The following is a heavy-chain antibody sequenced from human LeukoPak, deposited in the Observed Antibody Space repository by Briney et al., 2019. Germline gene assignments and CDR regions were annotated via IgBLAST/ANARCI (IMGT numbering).Heavy chain of an antibody. CDR2: ISRSGEST. Sequence: GGSLRLSCAASGFTFSSYALSWVRQAPGKGLEWVSSISRSGESTFYADSVRGRFTISRDNSKNTLYLQMNSLRAEDTAVYYCARGGSYLSAFDIWGQGTMVTVSS. CDR1: GFTFSSYA. V-gene: IGHV3-23*01. J-gene: IGHJ3*02. D-gene: IGHD1-26*01. CDR3: ARGGSYLSAFDI.